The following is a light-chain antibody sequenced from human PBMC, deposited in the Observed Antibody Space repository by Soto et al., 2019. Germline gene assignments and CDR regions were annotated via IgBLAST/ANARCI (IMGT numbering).Light chain of an antibody. J-gene: IGLJ1*01. V-gene: IGLV2-14*03. CDR2: EVN. CDR1: SSDVGGYNY. Sequence: QSVLTQPASVSGSPGQSITISCTGSSSDVGGYNYVSWYQQNPGKAPKLMIYEVNNRPSGVSNRFSGSKSGNTASLTISGLQAADEADYYCCSYTGTNTLYVFGTGTKVTVL. CDR3: CSYTGTNTLYV.